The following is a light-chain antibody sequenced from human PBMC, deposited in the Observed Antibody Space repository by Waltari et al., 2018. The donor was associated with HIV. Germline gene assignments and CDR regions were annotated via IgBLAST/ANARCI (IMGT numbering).Light chain of an antibody. V-gene: IGKV3-11*01. J-gene: IGKJ1*01. CDR3: QQRSNWPPT. Sequence: EIVLTQSPATLSLSPGERATLSCRASQSVRSYLAWYQQKPDQATRLLIYDASNRATGIPARFSDSESGTDFTLTISSLEPEDFAVYYCQQRSNWPPTFGQGTKVEIK. CDR1: QSVRSY. CDR2: DAS.